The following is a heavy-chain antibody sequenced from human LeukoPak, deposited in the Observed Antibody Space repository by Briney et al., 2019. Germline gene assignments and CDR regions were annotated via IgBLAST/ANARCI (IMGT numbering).Heavy chain of an antibody. CDR2: IYYSGST. V-gene: IGHV4-59*01. CDR3: ARGKEQLWLSPDY. D-gene: IGHD5-18*01. CDR1: GGSISSYY. Sequence: SETLSLTCTVSGGSISSYYWSWIRQPPGKGLEWIGYIYYSGSTNYNPSLKSRVTISVDTSKNQFSLELSSVTAADTAVYYCARGKEQLWLSPDYWGQGTLVTVSS. J-gene: IGHJ4*02.